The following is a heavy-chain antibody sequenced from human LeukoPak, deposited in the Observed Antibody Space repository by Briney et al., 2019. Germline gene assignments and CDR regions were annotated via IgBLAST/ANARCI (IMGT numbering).Heavy chain of an antibody. CDR1: GGSFSGYY. Sequence: SETLSLTCAVYGGSFSGYYWSWVRQPPGKGLEWIGEINHSGSTNYNPSLKSRVTISVDTSKNQFSLKLSSVTAADTAVYYCARDLGRYSYGPFDYWGQGTLVTVSS. D-gene: IGHD5-18*01. V-gene: IGHV4-34*01. CDR2: INHSGST. CDR3: ARDLGRYSYGPFDY. J-gene: IGHJ4*02.